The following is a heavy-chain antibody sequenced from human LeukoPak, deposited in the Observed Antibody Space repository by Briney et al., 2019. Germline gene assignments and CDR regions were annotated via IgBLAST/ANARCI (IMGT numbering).Heavy chain of an antibody. Sequence: GGSLRLSCAASGFTFSDYYMSWIRQAPGKGLEGVSYISSSSSYTNYAASVKGRFTISRDNAKNSLYLQMNSLRAEDTAVYYCARGCHYYDSSGQNAFDIWDQGKMVTVSS. J-gene: IGHJ3*02. D-gene: IGHD3-22*01. V-gene: IGHV3-11*05. CDR2: ISSSSSYT. CDR3: ARGCHYYDSSGQNAFDI. CDR1: GFTFSDYY.